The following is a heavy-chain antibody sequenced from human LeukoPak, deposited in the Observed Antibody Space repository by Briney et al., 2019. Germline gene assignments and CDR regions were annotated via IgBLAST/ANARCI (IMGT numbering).Heavy chain of an antibody. CDR3: ARDKGEAVLNTVGHFDS. CDR1: GFTFSSYW. V-gene: IGHV3-7*01. J-gene: IGHJ4*02. CDR2: IKLDGSAT. Sequence: GGSLRLSCAASGFTFSSYWMSWVRQAPGKGLEWVADIKLDGSATYYVDSVKGRFTISRDNARNLLYLQMNSLRDEDTAVYYCARDKGEAVLNTVGHFDSWGQGTLVTVSS. D-gene: IGHD2/OR15-2a*01.